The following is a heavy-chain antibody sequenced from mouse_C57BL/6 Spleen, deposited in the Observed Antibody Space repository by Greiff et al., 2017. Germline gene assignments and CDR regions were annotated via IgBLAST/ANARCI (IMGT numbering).Heavy chain of an antibody. D-gene: IGHD2-1*01. J-gene: IGHJ4*01. CDR3: AKENYGTDAMDY. V-gene: IGHV1-22*01. Sequence: EVQLQQSGPELVKPGASVKMSCKASGYTFTDYNMHWVKQSHGKSLEWIGYINPNNGGTSYNQKFKGKATLTVNKSSSTAYMELRSLTSEDSAVYYCAKENYGTDAMDYWGQGTSVTVSS. CDR2: INPNNGGT. CDR1: GYTFTDYN.